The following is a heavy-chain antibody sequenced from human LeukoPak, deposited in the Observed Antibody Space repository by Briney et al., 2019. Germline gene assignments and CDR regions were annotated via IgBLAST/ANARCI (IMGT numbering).Heavy chain of an antibody. Sequence: AGSLGLSCAASGFTFSRYWMNWVRQAPGKGLEWVSRIKSDGSWTNYADSVKGRFTISRDNAKNTLYLQMNSLRGEDMAVYYCARSDPTQLNYGDYGYFDFWGQGTQVTVSS. CDR2: IKSDGSWT. CDR1: GFTFSRYW. CDR3: ARSDPTQLNYGDYGYFDF. V-gene: IGHV3-74*01. D-gene: IGHD4-17*01. J-gene: IGHJ4*02.